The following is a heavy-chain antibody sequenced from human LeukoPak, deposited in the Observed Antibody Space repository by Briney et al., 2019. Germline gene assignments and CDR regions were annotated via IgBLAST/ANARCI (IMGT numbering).Heavy chain of an antibody. V-gene: IGHV3-30*02. CDR3: AKDGLFRIQARSHFDY. J-gene: IGHJ4*02. Sequence: PGGSLRLSCAASGFTFSSYGMHWVRQAPGKGLEWVAFIRYDGSNKYYADSVKGRFTISRDNSKNTLYLQMNSLRAEDTAVYYCAKDGLFRIQARSHFDYWGQGTLVTVSS. CDR1: GFTFSSYG. CDR2: IRYDGSNK. D-gene: IGHD5-18*01.